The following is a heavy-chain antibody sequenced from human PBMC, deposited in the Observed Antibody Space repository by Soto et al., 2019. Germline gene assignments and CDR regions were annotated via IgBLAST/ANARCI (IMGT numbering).Heavy chain of an antibody. Sequence: ASVKVSCKASGGTFSSYAISWVRQAPGQGLEWMGGIIPIFGTANYAQKFQGRVTITADESTSTAYMELSSLRSEDTAVYYCARGGYSGYYYYYYYMDVWGKGTTVTVSS. J-gene: IGHJ6*03. CDR1: GGTFSSYA. V-gene: IGHV1-69*13. D-gene: IGHD5-12*01. CDR3: ARGGYSGYYYYYYYMDV. CDR2: IIPIFGTA.